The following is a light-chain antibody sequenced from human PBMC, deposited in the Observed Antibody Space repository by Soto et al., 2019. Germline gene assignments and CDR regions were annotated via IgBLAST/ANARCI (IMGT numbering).Light chain of an antibody. J-gene: IGKJ1*01. V-gene: IGKV3-15*01. CDR1: QSVSSSY. CDR3: QHYNNWPPWT. CDR2: GAS. Sequence: EIVLTQSPCTLSFSAGERSTLSFMASQSVSSSYLAWYQQKPGQAPRLLIYGASIRATGIPARFSGSGSGTEFTLTISTLQSEDFAIYYCQHYNNWPPWTFGQGTKVE.